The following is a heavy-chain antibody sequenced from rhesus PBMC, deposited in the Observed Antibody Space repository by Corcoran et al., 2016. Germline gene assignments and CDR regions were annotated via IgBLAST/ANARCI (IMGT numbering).Heavy chain of an antibody. CDR2: ISYSGSP. Sequence: QLQLQESGPGLVKPSETLSLTCAVSGYSISSGYGWSWIRQPPGKGLEWIGYISYSGSPSYNPSLKSRVTISRATSKNQFSLKLSSVTAADTAVYYCARDVSYYYDSGYSGYFDYWCQGVLVTVSS. CDR3: ARDVSYYYDSGYSGYFDY. CDR1: GYSISSGYG. V-gene: IGHV4-122*02. J-gene: IGHJ4*01. D-gene: IGHD3-28*01.